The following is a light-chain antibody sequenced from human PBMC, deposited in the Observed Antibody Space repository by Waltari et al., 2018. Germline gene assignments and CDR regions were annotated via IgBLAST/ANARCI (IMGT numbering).Light chain of an antibody. CDR3: QVWDSSSDHWV. Sequence: SYVLTQPPSVSVAPGQTARITCGGNNIGSKSVHGYQQKPGQAPVLVVFDDSDRPSGTPARFSGSNSGNTATLTISRVEAGDEADYYCQVWDSSSDHWVFGGGTKLTVL. CDR1: NIGSKS. J-gene: IGLJ3*02. CDR2: DDS. V-gene: IGLV3-21*02.